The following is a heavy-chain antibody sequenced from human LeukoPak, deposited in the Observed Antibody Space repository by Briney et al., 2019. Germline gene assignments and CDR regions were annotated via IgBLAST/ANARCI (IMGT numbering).Heavy chain of an antibody. Sequence: GGSLRLSCAASGFTFSSYAMSWVRQAPGKGLEWVSAISVSGGSTYYADSVKGRFTISRDNSKNTLYLQMNSLRAEDTALYHCARFSAVAGTDYWGQGTQVTVSS. CDR2: ISVSGGST. D-gene: IGHD6-19*01. CDR1: GFTFSSYA. CDR3: ARFSAVAGTDY. V-gene: IGHV3-23*01. J-gene: IGHJ4*02.